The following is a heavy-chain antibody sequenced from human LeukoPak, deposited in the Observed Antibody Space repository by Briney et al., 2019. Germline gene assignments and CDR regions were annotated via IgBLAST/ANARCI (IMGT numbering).Heavy chain of an antibody. J-gene: IGHJ4*02. D-gene: IGHD6-19*01. CDR3: TKAFISGWQPFDY. Sequence: PGGSLRLSCAASGFTFSSYAMSWVRQAPGKGLEWVSAISSSGGNTYYADSVKGRFTISRDNSRNTLSLQMNSLRAEDTAVYYCTKAFISGWQPFDYWGQGTLVTVSS. CDR1: GFTFSSYA. V-gene: IGHV3-23*01. CDR2: ISSSGGNT.